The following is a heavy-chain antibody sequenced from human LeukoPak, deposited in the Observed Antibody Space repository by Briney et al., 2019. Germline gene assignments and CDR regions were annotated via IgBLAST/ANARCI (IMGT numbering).Heavy chain of an antibody. V-gene: IGHV3-48*01. CDR3: VKTDVARSYWPYDY. CDR2: ISSSSSTI. D-gene: IGHD3-10*01. CDR1: GFTFSSYS. J-gene: IGHJ4*02. Sequence: PGGSLRLSCAASGFTFSSYSMNWVRQAPGKGLEWVSYISSSSSTIYYADSVKGRFTISRDNSKNTLYLQMNSLRAEDTAVYYCVKTDVARSYWPYDYWGQGTLVTVSS.